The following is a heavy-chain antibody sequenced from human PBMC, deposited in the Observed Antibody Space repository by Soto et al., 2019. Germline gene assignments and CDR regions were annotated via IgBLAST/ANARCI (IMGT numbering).Heavy chain of an antibody. Sequence: KSSETLSLTCTVSGGSISSGGYYWSWIRQHPGKGLEWIGYIYYSGSTYYNPSLKSRVTISVDTSKNQFSLKLSSVTAADTAVYYCARDLGSGWFKGENWFDPWGQGTLVTVSS. CDR3: ARDLGSGWFKGENWFDP. CDR1: GGSISSGGYY. D-gene: IGHD6-19*01. J-gene: IGHJ5*02. V-gene: IGHV4-31*03. CDR2: IYYSGST.